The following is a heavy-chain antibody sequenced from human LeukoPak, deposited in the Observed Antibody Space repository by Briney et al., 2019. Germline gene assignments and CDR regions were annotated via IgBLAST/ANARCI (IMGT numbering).Heavy chain of an antibody. V-gene: IGHV4-61*01. CDR3: ASGARHYGILTGYDY. CDR2: IYYSGST. Sequence: SETLSLTCTVSGGSVSSGSYYWSWIRQPPGKGLEWIGYIYYSGSTNYNPSLKSRVTISVDTSKNQFSLKLSSVTAADTAVYYCASGARHYGILTGYDYWGQGTLVTVSS. J-gene: IGHJ4*02. D-gene: IGHD3-9*01. CDR1: GGSVSSGSYY.